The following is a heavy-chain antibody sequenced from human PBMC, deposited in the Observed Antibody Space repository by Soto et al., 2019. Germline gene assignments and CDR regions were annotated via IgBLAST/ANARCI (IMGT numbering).Heavy chain of an antibody. Sequence: SVKFSCKASGGTFSSYAISWVQQAPGQGLEWMGGIIPIFGTANYAQKFQGRVTITADESTSTAYMELSSLGSEDTAVYYCARADNWNDGGNWFDPWGQGTLVTVSS. V-gene: IGHV1-69*13. J-gene: IGHJ5*02. D-gene: IGHD1-20*01. CDR2: IIPIFGTA. CDR3: ARADNWNDGGNWFDP. CDR1: GGTFSSYA.